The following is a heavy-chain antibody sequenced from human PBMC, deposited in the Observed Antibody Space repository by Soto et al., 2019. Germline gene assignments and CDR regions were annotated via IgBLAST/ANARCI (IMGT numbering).Heavy chain of an antibody. V-gene: IGHV4-59*01. D-gene: IGHD3-22*01. J-gene: IGHJ6*02. Sequence: SETLSLTCTVAGGSISNYYWIWMRQPPGKGLEWIGYIYYSRSTNYNTSIKSRVTISIDTSKNQFSLKLTSVTAADTAVYYCARDAYYYDSSGYHGYYGMDVWGQGTTVTVSS. CDR2: IYYSRST. CDR3: ARDAYYYDSSGYHGYYGMDV. CDR1: GGSISNYY.